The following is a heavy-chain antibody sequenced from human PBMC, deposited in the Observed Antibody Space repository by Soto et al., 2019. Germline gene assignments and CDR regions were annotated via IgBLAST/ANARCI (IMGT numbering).Heavy chain of an antibody. Sequence: GESLKISCKGSGYTFTDYWIGCVRQLPGKGLEWMGIIYPGDSDTRYSPSFQGHVTITVDKSTSTAYLQWNTLKASDTAMYYRARHISNCRYYYYAMDVWGQGTTVTVSS. J-gene: IGHJ6*02. V-gene: IGHV5-51*01. CDR3: ARHISNCRYYYYAMDV. CDR1: GYTFTDYW. D-gene: IGHD4-4*01. CDR2: IYPGDSDT.